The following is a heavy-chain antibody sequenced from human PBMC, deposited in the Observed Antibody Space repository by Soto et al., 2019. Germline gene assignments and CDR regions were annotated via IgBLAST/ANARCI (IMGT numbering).Heavy chain of an antibody. J-gene: IGHJ6*02. CDR3: AKAVDYYDSSGYSPQGGYYYYGMDV. D-gene: IGHD3-22*01. CDR2: ISWDGNST. CDR1: GFTFDDYT. Sequence: GGSLRLSCAASGFTFDDYTLHWVRQAPGKGLEWVSLISWDGNSTYYADSVKGRFTISRDNSKNSLYLQMNSLRSEDTALYYCAKAVDYYDSSGYSPQGGYYYYGMDVWGQGTTVTVSS. V-gene: IGHV3-43*01.